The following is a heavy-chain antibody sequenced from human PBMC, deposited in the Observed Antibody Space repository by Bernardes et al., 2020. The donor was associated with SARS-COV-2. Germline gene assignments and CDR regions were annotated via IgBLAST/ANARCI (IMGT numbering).Heavy chain of an antibody. CDR1: GFTFSSYS. V-gene: IGHV3-21*01. D-gene: IGHD3-9*01. CDR2: LSSSSSYI. CDR3: ARVYYDILTGYYGPFDY. J-gene: IGHJ4*02. Sequence: GGSLRLSCAASGFTFSSYSMNWVRQAPGKGLEWVSSLSSSSSYIYYADSVKGRFTISRDNAKNSLYLQMNSLRAEDTAVYYCARVYYDILTGYYGPFDYWGQGTLVTGSA.